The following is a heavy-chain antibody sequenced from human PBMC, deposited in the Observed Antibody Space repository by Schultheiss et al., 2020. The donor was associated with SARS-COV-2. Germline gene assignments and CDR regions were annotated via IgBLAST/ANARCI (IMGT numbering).Heavy chain of an antibody. Sequence: SQTLSLTCAVSGYSISSGDYYWSWIRQPAGKGLEWIGRIYTSGSTNYNPSLKSRVTISVDTSKNQFSLKLSSVTAADAARYYCARHVVASRYFDLWGQGALVTVSS. CDR3: ARHVVASRYFDL. CDR2: IYTSGST. D-gene: IGHD3-9*01. V-gene: IGHV4-61*02. J-gene: IGHJ4*02. CDR1: GYSISSGDYY.